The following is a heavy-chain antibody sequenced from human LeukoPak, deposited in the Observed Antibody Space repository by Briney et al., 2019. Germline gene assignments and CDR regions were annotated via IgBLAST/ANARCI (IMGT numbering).Heavy chain of an antibody. J-gene: IGHJ4*02. CDR3: ARAGSYRNYYFDY. Sequence: SETLSLTCTVSGDSINSYYWSWIRQPPGKGLEWIGYIYYSGSTNYNPSLKSRVTISVDTSKNQFSLKLSSVTAADTAVYYCARAGSYRNYYFDYWGQGNLVTVSS. CDR2: IYYSGST. CDR1: GDSINSYY. D-gene: IGHD1-26*01. V-gene: IGHV4-59*01.